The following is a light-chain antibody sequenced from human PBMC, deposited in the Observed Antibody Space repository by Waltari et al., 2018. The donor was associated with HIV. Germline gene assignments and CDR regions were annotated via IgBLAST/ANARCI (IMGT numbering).Light chain of an antibody. J-gene: IGLJ2*01. CDR1: NSDIGNFDY. Sequence: QSALTQPPSASGSPGQSVTISCTGTNSDIGNFDYVAWYQQHPGKPPKLIISEVYKRPSGVPNRFSGSKAWNTAPLTVSWLQAEDEADYYCSSYATTNDFYVLFGGGTKLTVL. CDR3: SSYATTNDFYVL. CDR2: EVY. V-gene: IGLV2-8*01.